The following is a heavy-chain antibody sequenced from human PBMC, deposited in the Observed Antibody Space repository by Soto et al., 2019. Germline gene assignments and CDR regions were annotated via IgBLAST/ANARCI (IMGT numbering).Heavy chain of an antibody. D-gene: IGHD2-21*02. V-gene: IGHV4-61*01. CDR3: ARAIRVAAKNFFDY. CDR1: GGSVSSPSNY. J-gene: IGHJ4*02. Sequence: SETMSLTCTVSGGSVSSPSNYWSWIRQPPGKGLEWIGYIYYNGNTNYNPSLKSRVTISIDTSRNQFSLKLSSVTAADTALYYCARAIRVAAKNFFDYWGQGTLVTVSS. CDR2: IYYNGNT.